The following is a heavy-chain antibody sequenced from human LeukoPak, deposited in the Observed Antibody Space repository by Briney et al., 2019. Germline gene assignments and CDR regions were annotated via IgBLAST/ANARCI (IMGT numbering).Heavy chain of an antibody. CDR2: IYYSGST. D-gene: IGHD3-10*01. V-gene: IGHV4-30-4*08. CDR1: GGSISSGDYY. CDR3: ARGGYYYGSGSSIPFDY. J-gene: IGHJ4*02. Sequence: SETLSLTCTVSGGSISSGDYYWSWIRQPPGKGLEWIGYIYYSGSTYYNPSLKSRVTISVDTSKNQFSLKLSPVTAADTAVYYCARGGYYYGSGSSIPFDYWGQGILVTVSS.